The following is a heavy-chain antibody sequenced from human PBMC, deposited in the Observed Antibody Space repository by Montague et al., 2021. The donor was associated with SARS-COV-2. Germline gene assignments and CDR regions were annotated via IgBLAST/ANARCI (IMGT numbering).Heavy chain of an antibody. CDR1: GGSISSGSYY. V-gene: IGHV4-61*02. Sequence: TLSLTCTVSGGSISSGSYYWSWIRQPAGKGLEWIGRIYTSGSANYNPSLKSRVTISVDTSKNQFSLKLSSVTAADTAVYYCARDHEMASQPGYFDAWGQGTLVTVSS. CDR3: ARDHEMASQPGYFDA. J-gene: IGHJ4*02. CDR2: IYTSGSA. D-gene: IGHD5-24*01.